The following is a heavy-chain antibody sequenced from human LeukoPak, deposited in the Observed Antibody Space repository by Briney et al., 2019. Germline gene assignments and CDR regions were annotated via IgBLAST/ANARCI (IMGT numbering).Heavy chain of an antibody. CDR1: GFTFSSYS. D-gene: IGHD6-13*01. V-gene: IGHV3-21*04. CDR2: ISDSGYFI. CDR3: ARAGIRAAGTFRH. Sequence: GGSLRLSCAASGFTFSSYSMNWVRQAPGKGLEWVSSISDSGYFIYYADSVKGRFTISRDNAKNTVSLQMNSLRAEDTAVYYCARAGIRAAGTFRHWGQGTLVTVSS. J-gene: IGHJ4*02.